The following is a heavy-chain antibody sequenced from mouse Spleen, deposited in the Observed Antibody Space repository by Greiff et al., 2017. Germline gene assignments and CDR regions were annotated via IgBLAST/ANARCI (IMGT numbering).Heavy chain of an antibody. V-gene: IGHV5-6-4*01. CDR3: TRVDYYGSSYGYFDV. CDR2: ISSGGSYT. D-gene: IGHD1-1*01. J-gene: IGHJ1*01. CDR1: GFTFSSYT. Sequence: EVQLQQSGGGLVKPGGSLKLSCAASGFTFSSYTMSWVRQTPEKRLEWVATISSGGSYTYYPDSVKGRFTISRDNAKNTLYLQMSSLKSEDTAMYYCTRVDYYGSSYGYFDVWGAGTTVTVSS.